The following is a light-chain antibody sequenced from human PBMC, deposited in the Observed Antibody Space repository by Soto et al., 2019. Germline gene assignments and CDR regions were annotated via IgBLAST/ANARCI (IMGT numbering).Light chain of an antibody. CDR2: WAS. J-gene: IGKJ1*01. CDR3: QQHYATPWT. CDR1: QSVLYSSDNKNY. V-gene: IGKV4-1*01. Sequence: DIVMTQSPDSLAVSLGERATINCKSSQSVLYSSDNKNYLAWYQQKPGQPPKVLIYWASTRESGVPDRFSGSAYGTDFTLTISSLQAEDVAVYYCQQHYATPWTFGQGTKVEIK.